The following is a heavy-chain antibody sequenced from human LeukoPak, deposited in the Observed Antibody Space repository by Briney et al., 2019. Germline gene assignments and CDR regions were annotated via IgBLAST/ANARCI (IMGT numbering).Heavy chain of an antibody. V-gene: IGHV3-21*01. J-gene: IGHJ4*02. CDR2: ILAGGGNT. D-gene: IGHD3-22*01. CDR3: ARDFHYYDSSGAD. CDR1: GFTFSGFA. Sequence: GGSLRLSCAATGFTFSGFAMAWVRQTPGRGLEWVSGILAGGGNTYYADSVKGRFTISRDNAKNSLYLQMNSLRAEDTAVYYCARDFHYYDSSGADWGQGTLVTVSS.